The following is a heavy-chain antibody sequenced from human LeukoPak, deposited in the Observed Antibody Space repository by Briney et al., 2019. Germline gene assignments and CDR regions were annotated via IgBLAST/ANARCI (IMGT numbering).Heavy chain of an antibody. CDR3: VKITEGVTTVVTQGFDY. D-gene: IGHD4-23*01. CDR2: ISGSGGST. J-gene: IGHJ4*02. Sequence: GGSLRLSCAASGFTVSSNYMSWVRQAPGKGLEWVSAISGSGGSTYYADSVKGRFTISRDNSKNTLYLQMNSLRAEDTAVYYCVKITEGVTTVVTQGFDYWGQGTLVTVSS. CDR1: GFTVSSNY. V-gene: IGHV3-23*01.